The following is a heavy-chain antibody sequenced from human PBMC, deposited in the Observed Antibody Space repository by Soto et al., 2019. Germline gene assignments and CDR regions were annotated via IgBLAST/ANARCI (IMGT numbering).Heavy chain of an antibody. CDR3: ARDRHNNFFDP. J-gene: IGHJ5*02. CDR2: IYYSGST. Sequence: PSETLSLTCTVSGSSLSGHYWSWMRQPPGKGLECIGYIYYSGSTYYNPSLESRVAISLDTSRSQFSLTLHSVTAADTAIYYCARDRHNNFFDPWGQGTLVTVSS. D-gene: IGHD6-6*01. CDR1: GSSLSGHY. V-gene: IGHV4-59*11.